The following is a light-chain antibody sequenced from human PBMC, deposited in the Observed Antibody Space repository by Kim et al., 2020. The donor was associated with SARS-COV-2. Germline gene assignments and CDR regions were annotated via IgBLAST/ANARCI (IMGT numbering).Light chain of an antibody. CDR3: QQYGYQVWT. J-gene: IGKJ1*01. CDR2: GAS. CDR1: HSISDNY. V-gene: IGKV3-20*01. Sequence: EIVLTQSPGTLSLSPGERATLSCRASHSISDNYLAWYQQKPGQAPRLLIYGASTRATGIPDRFSGSGSGTDFTLTISRLEPEDVAVYRLQQYGYQVWTFGQGTKVDIK.